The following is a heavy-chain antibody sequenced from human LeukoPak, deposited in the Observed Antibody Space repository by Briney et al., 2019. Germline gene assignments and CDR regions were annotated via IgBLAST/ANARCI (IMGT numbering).Heavy chain of an antibody. CDR1: GFTVSSNY. CDR2: IYSGGST. Sequence: SGGSLRLSCAASGFTVSSNYMSWVRQAPGKGLEWVSVIYSGGSTYYADSVKGRFTISRDNSKNTLYLQMNSLRAEDTAVYYCAREYSSSSGFDYWGQGTLVTVSS. J-gene: IGHJ4*02. D-gene: IGHD6-6*01. CDR3: AREYSSSSGFDY. V-gene: IGHV3-66*02.